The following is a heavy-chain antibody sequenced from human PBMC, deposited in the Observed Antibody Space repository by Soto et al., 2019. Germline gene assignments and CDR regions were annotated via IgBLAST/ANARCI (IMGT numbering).Heavy chain of an antibody. Sequence: QVQLVQSGPEVKVPGSSVKVSCQASGGTFANFAITWVRQAPGQGLEWVGGIIPTFGTVDYAKSFQGRVTITADESAGTCYSEVYRLRSDDTAIYYCARVDPSLFEGGEWFDPWGQGTLVTVSS. D-gene: IGHD3-16*01. J-gene: IGHJ5*02. CDR2: IIPTFGTV. CDR3: ARVDPSLFEGGEWFDP. CDR1: GGTFANFA. V-gene: IGHV1-69*01.